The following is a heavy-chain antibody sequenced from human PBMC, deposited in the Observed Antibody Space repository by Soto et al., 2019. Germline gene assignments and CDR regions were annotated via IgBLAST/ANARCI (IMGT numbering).Heavy chain of an antibody. CDR3: ATGRHGYDYGYNWFDP. CDR1: GYTLTELS. D-gene: IGHD5-12*01. Sequence: VASVKVSCKVSGYTLTELSMHWVRQAPGKGLEWMGGFDPEDGETIYAQKFQGRVTMTEDTSTDTAYMELSSLRSEDTAVYYCATGRHGYDYGYNWFDPWGQGTLVTVSS. V-gene: IGHV1-24*01. J-gene: IGHJ5*02. CDR2: FDPEDGET.